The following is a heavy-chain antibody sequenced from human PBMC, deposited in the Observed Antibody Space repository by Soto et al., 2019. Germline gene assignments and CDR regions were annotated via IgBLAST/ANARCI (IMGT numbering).Heavy chain of an antibody. V-gene: IGHV3-23*01. CDR2: ISGSGGST. CDR1: GFTFSSYA. Sequence: PGGSLRLSCAASGFTFSSYAMSWVRQAPGKGLEWVSAISGSGGSTYYADSVKGRFTISRDNSKNTLYLQMNSLRAEDTAVYYCAKDMVRGVDSYYYYYGMDVWGQGTTVTVSS. D-gene: IGHD3-10*01. J-gene: IGHJ6*02. CDR3: AKDMVRGVDSYYYYYGMDV.